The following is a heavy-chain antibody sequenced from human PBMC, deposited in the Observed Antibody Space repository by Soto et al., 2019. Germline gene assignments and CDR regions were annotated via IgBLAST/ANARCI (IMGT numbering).Heavy chain of an antibody. CDR3: ARELQGLYYFDY. Sequence: ASVTVSFKGSEYTFTSYTMHLVRQAPGQRLEWMGWINGGNGNTKYSQKFQGRVTITRDTSASTAYMELSSLRSDDTAVYYCARELQGLYYFDYWGQGTLVTVSS. CDR2: INGGNGNT. D-gene: IGHD4-4*01. CDR1: EYTFTSYT. J-gene: IGHJ4*02. V-gene: IGHV1-3*01.